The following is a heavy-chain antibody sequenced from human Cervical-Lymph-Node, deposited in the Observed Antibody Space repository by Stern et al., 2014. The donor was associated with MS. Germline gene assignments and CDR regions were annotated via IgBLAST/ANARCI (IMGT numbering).Heavy chain of an antibody. V-gene: IGHV3-23*04. CDR1: GFTFSAYG. Sequence: EVQLVESGPGLAQPGGSLRLACVASGFTFSAYGMNLVRQAPGKGLEWIAASRDSSNYKYYADSVTGRCSASRDNSRNTLYLQMNSLRVDETAIYYCARPPESGWYRGGFDSWAQGTLVIVSS. D-gene: IGHD6-19*01. J-gene: IGHJ5*01. CDR2: SRDSSNYK. CDR3: ARPPESGWYRGGFDS.